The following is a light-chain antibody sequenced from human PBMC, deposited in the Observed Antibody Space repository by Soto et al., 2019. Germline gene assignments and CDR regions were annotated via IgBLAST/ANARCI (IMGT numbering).Light chain of an antibody. J-gene: IGKJ1*01. Sequence: EIVMTQSPATLSVSPGERATLSCRASQSVSSNLAWYQQKPGQAPRLLIYGASTRATGIPARFSGSGSGTEFTLTISSLQSEDFAVYYCQQNNKWPPWTFGQETKVE. CDR3: QQNNKWPPWT. CDR2: GAS. CDR1: QSVSSN. V-gene: IGKV3-15*01.